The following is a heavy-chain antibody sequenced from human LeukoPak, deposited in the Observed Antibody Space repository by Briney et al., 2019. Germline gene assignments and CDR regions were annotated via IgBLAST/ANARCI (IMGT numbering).Heavy chain of an antibody. CDR1: GFIASSSY. J-gene: IGHJ6*02. CDR2: IYTGTST. Sequence: GGSLRLSCAASGFIASSSYMNWVRQAPGKGLEWVSVIYTGTSTYYADSVKGRSTISRDDSKNTVYLQMNSLRPEDRGVYYCTRDPQMTSGYGMDVWGQGTTVAVS. CDR3: TRDPQMTSGYGMDV. D-gene: IGHD3-22*01. V-gene: IGHV3-66*02.